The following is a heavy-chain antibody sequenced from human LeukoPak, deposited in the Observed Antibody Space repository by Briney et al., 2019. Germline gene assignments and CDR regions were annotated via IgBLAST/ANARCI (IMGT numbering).Heavy chain of an antibody. J-gene: IGHJ6*03. CDR3: AKNRGAGSHYYHMNV. D-gene: IGHD1-26*01. V-gene: IGHV3-23*01. CDR1: GFTFSTYA. CDR2: ISGSGGGT. Sequence: GGSLRLSCAASGFTFSTYAMSWVRQAAGKGLEWVSLISGSGGGTYYADSVKGRFTISRDNSKNTLYLQLNSLRVEDTAVYYCAKNRGAGSHYYHMNVWGKGTTVTVSS.